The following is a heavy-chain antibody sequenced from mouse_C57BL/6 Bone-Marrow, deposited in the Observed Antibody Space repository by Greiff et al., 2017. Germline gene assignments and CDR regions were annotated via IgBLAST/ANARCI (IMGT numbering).Heavy chain of an antibody. CDR2: IYPGNSDT. CDR1: GYTFTSYW. D-gene: IGHD1-1*01. V-gene: IGHV1-5*01. Sequence: EVQLQQSGTVLARPGASVKMSCKTSGYTFTSYWMHWVKQRPGQGLEWIGAIYPGNSDTSYNQKFKGKAKLTAVTSASTAYMELSSLTNEDSAVYYCTRDDYYGSSSHFDYWGQGTTLTVSS. CDR3: TRDDYYGSSSHFDY. J-gene: IGHJ2*01.